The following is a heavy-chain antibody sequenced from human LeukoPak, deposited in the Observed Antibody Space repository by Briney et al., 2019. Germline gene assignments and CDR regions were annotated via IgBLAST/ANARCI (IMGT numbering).Heavy chain of an antibody. D-gene: IGHD4-23*01. Sequence: GGSLRLSCAASGFTFSSYWMSWVRQAPGKGLEWVANIKQDGSEKYYVDSVKGRFTISRDNAKNSLYLQMNSLRAEDTAVYYCARGGPGLDYGGPTDYWGQGTLVTASS. V-gene: IGHV3-7*01. J-gene: IGHJ4*02. CDR3: ARGGPGLDYGGPTDY. CDR2: IKQDGSEK. CDR1: GFTFSSYW.